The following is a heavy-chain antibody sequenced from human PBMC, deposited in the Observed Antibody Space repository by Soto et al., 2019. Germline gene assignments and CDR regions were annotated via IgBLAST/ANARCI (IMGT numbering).Heavy chain of an antibody. V-gene: IGHV4-4*02. Sequence: SETLSLTCAVSGGSISSSNWWSWVRQPPGKGLEWIGEIYHSGSTNYNPSLKSRVTISVDTSKNQFSLKLSSVTAADTAVYYCARSQLLDDAFDIWGQGTMVTVSS. CDR2: IYHSGST. D-gene: IGHD2-2*01. CDR1: GGSISSSNW. CDR3: ARSQLLDDAFDI. J-gene: IGHJ3*02.